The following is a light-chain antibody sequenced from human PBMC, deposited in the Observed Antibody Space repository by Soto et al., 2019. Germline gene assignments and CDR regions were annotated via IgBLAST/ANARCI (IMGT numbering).Light chain of an antibody. CDR1: SSDVGGYNY. Sequence: QSALTQPASVSGSPGQPITISCTGTSSDVGGYNYVSWYQQHPGKAPRFVIYDVTNRPSGVSNRFSGSKSGNTASLTISGLQAEDEADYYCSSYTTSNTRQVVFGTGTKVTV. J-gene: IGLJ1*01. CDR2: DVT. V-gene: IGLV2-14*01. CDR3: SSYTTSNTRQVV.